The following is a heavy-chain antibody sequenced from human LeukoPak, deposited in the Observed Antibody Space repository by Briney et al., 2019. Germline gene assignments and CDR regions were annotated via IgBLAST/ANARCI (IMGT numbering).Heavy chain of an antibody. CDR2: IYYSGGT. V-gene: IGHV4-59*01. D-gene: IGHD3-22*01. J-gene: IGHJ2*01. CDR3: ASRGHYYDSSGYYFGPIYWYFDL. CDR1: GGSISSYY. Sequence: KSSETLSLTCTVSGGSISSYYWSWIRQPPGKGLEWIGYIYYSGGTNYNPSLKSRVTISVDTSKNQFSLKLSSVTAADTAVYYCASRGHYYDSSGYYFGPIYWYFDLWGRGTLVTVSS.